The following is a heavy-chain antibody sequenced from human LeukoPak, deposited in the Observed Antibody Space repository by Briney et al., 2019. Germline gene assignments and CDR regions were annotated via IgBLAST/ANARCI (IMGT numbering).Heavy chain of an antibody. CDR3: ARVPRISSGWQFDY. V-gene: IGHV6-1*01. Sequence: SQTLSLTFAISGDSVSSKSATWNWLRQSPSRGLEWLGKTYYRSRWYNDSALSVKSRITINPDTCKNQFSLHLNSVCCEDSAVYYCARVPRISSGWQFDYWGQGTLVTVSS. J-gene: IGHJ4*02. D-gene: IGHD6-19*01. CDR2: TYYRSRWYN. CDR1: GDSVSSKSAT.